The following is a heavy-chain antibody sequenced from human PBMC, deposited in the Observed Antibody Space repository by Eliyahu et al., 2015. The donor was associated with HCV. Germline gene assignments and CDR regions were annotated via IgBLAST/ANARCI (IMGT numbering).Heavy chain of an antibody. CDR1: GYTFTGYY. CDR2: INPNSGGT. J-gene: IGHJ3*02. V-gene: IGHV1-2*02. Sequence: QVQLVQSGAEVKKPGASVKVSCKASGYTFTGYYMQWVRQAPGQGLEWMGWINPNSGGTNYAQKFQGRVTMTRDTSTSTAYMELSRLKSDDTAVYYCARLGYCDSSSCKGFDIWGQGTMVTVSS. CDR3: ARLGYCDSSSCKGFDI. D-gene: IGHD2-2*01.